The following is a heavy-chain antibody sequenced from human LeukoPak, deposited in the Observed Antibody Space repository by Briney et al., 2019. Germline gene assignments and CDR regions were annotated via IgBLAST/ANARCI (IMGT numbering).Heavy chain of an antibody. CDR3: AKDGATGTWVYYFYGMDV. CDR1: GFTFSSYA. CDR2: ISGSGGST. Sequence: GGSLRLSCAASGFTFSSYAMSWVRQAPGKGLEWVSAISGSGGSTYYADSVKGRFTISRDNSKNTLYLQMNSLRAEDTAVYYCAKDGATGTWVYYFYGMDVWGKGTTVTVSS. V-gene: IGHV3-23*01. D-gene: IGHD1-1*01. J-gene: IGHJ6*04.